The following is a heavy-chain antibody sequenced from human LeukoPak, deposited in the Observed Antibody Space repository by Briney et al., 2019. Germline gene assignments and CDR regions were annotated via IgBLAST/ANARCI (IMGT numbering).Heavy chain of an antibody. V-gene: IGHV3-66*01. Sequence: GGSLRLSCAVAGITVSSNYMSWVRQAPGKGLEWVSVIYSGGSTYYAGSVKGRFTISRDRSKNTLYLQMSSLRVEDTAVYYCATIHSYGHAWGQGTLVAVSS. D-gene: IGHD5-18*01. CDR1: GITVSSNY. J-gene: IGHJ5*02. CDR3: ATIHSYGHA. CDR2: IYSGGST.